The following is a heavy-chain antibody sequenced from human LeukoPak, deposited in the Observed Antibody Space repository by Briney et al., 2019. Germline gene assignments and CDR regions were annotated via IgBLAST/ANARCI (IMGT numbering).Heavy chain of an antibody. CDR2: FDPEDGET. V-gene: IGHV1-24*01. CDR3: ARDQPNYYGSGSYYMPLGY. J-gene: IGHJ4*02. CDR1: GYTLTELS. Sequence: ASVKVSCKVSGYTLTELSMHWVRQAPGKGLEWMGGFDPEDGETIYAQKFQGRVTMTEDTSTDTAYMELSSLRSEDTAVYYCARDQPNYYGSGSYYMPLGYWGQGTLVTVSS. D-gene: IGHD3-10*01.